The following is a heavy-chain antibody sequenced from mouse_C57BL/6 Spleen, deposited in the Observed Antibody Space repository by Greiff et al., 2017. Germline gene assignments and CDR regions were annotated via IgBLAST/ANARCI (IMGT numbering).Heavy chain of an antibody. CDR2: ISSGSSTI. J-gene: IGHJ4*01. CDR1: GFTFSDYG. Sequence: VQLKESGGGLVKPGGSLKLSCAASGFTFSDYGMHWVRQAPEKGLEWVAYISSGSSTIYYADTVKGRFTISRDNAKNTLFLQMTSLRSEDTAMYYCARPDYGYYYAMDYWGQGTSVTVSS. D-gene: IGHD1-1*01. CDR3: ARPDYGYYYAMDY. V-gene: IGHV5-17*01.